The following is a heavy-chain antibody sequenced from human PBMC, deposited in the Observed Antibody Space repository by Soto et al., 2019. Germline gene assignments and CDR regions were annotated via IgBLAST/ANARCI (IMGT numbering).Heavy chain of an antibody. J-gene: IGHJ3*02. CDR3: ARQAYCGGDCYPNAFDI. Sequence: GESLKISGKGSGYSFTSYWIGWVRQMPGKGLEWMGIIYPGDSDTRYSPSFQGQVTISADKSISTAYLQWSSLKASDTAMYYCARQAYCGGDCYPNAFDIWGQGTMVTVSS. V-gene: IGHV5-51*01. CDR2: IYPGDSDT. D-gene: IGHD2-21*02. CDR1: GYSFTSYW.